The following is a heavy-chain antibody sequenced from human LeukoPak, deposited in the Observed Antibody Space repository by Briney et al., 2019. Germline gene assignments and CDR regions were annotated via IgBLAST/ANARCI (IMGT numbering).Heavy chain of an antibody. Sequence: ASVKVSCKASGGTFSSYSMNWVRQAPGKGLEWVSSISSSSSYIYYADSVKGRFTISRDNAKNSLYLQMNSLRAEDTAVYYCARELWFGESHRPDYRDAFDIWGQGTMVTVSS. V-gene: IGHV3-21*01. CDR3: ARELWFGESHRPDYRDAFDI. CDR2: ISSSSSYI. J-gene: IGHJ3*02. D-gene: IGHD3-10*01. CDR1: GGTFSSYS.